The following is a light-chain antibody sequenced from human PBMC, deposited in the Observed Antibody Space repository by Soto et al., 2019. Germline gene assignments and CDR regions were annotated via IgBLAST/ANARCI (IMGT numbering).Light chain of an antibody. J-gene: IGLJ2*01. V-gene: IGLV1-44*01. Sequence: QPVLTQPPSASGTPGQGVTISCSGSSSNIGSNTVNWYQHLPGTAPKLLIFSNYQRPSGVPDRFSGSKSGTSASLAISRLQSEDEADYFCAAWDDSLHGPLFGGGTKVTVL. CDR1: SSNIGSNT. CDR3: AAWDDSLHGPL. CDR2: SNY.